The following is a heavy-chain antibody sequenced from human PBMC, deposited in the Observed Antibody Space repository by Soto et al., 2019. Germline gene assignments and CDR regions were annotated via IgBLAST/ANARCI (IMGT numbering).Heavy chain of an antibody. Sequence: QVLLVESGGGVVQPGRSLRLSCAVSGFTVSTYGMHWVRQAPGKGLEWVAVISRDGGTKYYADSVKGRFTISRDNSRNPLCLEMNSLRGADMAVYYCAGEVASGYWGQGTLVTVSS. CDR1: GFTVSTYG. J-gene: IGHJ4*01. D-gene: IGHD3-10*01. V-gene: IGHV3-30*03. CDR2: ISRDGGTK. CDR3: AGEVASGY.